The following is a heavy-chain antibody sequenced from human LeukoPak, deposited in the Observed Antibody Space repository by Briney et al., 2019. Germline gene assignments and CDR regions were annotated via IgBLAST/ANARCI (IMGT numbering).Heavy chain of an antibody. J-gene: IGHJ6*02. D-gene: IGHD6-13*01. CDR1: GFTFSSYW. CDR3: AREAVEAAAGTHYYYYYGMDV. Sequence: PGGSLRLSCAASGFTFSSYWMHWVRQAPGKGLVWVSRINTDGSSTSYADSVKGRFTISRDNAKNSLYLQMNSLRAEDTAVYYCAREAVEAAAGTHYYYYYGMDVWGQGTTVTVSS. CDR2: INTDGSST. V-gene: IGHV3-74*01.